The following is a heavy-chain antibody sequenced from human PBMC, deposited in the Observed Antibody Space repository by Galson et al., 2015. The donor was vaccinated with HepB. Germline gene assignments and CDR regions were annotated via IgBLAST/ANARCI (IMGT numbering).Heavy chain of an antibody. J-gene: IGHJ4*02. CDR3: ATRGRRYGYCSSTSCYKEEAGFDS. CDR2: ISGRGGST. CDR1: GFTFSSYA. D-gene: IGHD2-2*02. Sequence: SLRLSCAASGFTFSSYAMSWVRQAPGKGLEWVSAISGRGGSTYYADSVKGRFTISRDTSKNTLYLQMNSLRAEDTAVYYCATRGRRYGYCSSTSCYKEEAGFDSWGQGTLVTVSS. V-gene: IGHV3-23*01.